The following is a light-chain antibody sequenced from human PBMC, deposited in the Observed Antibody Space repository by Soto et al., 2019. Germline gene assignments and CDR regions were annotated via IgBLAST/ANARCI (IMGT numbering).Light chain of an antibody. Sequence: QSALTQPASVSGSPGQSITISCTGTSSDVGGYKFVSWYQHHPGKAPKLIIYEVSNRPSGVSNRFSDSKSGNTASLTISGLQAEDEADYYCSSYTRSSSVVFGGGTKLTVL. V-gene: IGLV2-14*01. J-gene: IGLJ2*01. CDR1: SSDVGGYKF. CDR2: EVS. CDR3: SSYTRSSSVV.